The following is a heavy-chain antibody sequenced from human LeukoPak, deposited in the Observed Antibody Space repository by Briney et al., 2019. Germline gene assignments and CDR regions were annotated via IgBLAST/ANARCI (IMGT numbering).Heavy chain of an antibody. Sequence: GGSLRLSCAASGFTFSSYAMSWVRQAPGKGLEWVSSISGNSGRTYYADSVKGRFSISRDNTNNTLYLQMNSLRAEDAAVYYCAKSTSSWERVDYWGQGTLVTVSS. V-gene: IGHV3-23*01. CDR3: AKSTSSWERVDY. CDR2: ISGNSGRT. D-gene: IGHD6-13*01. J-gene: IGHJ4*02. CDR1: GFTFSSYA.